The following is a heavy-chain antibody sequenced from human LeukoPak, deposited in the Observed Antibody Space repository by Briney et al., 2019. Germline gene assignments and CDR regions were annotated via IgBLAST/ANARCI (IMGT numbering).Heavy chain of an antibody. J-gene: IGHJ3*01. CDR3: ARLGCVSANCPIRNAFDL. CDR1: GGSVTNYY. CDR2: VYYSGST. V-gene: IGHV4-59*02. D-gene: IGHD2-2*02. Sequence: SETLSLTCTVSGGSVTNYYWSWIRQAPGKGLEWIGYVYYSGSTNYNPSLKSRVIISVNTAKNQFSLDLSTVTAGDTALYYCARLGCVSANCPIRNAFDLWGQGTKVTVSP.